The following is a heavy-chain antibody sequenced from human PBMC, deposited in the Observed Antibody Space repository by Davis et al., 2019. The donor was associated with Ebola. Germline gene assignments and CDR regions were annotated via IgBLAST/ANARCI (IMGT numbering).Heavy chain of an antibody. V-gene: IGHV4-34*01. CDR1: GGSFSGYY. Sequence: MPSETLSLTCAVSGGSFSGYYWSWIRQPPGKGLEWIGEINHSGSTNYNPSLKSRVTISVDTSKNQFSLKLSSVTAADTAVYYCARVIPSDGMDVWGKGTTVTVSS. J-gene: IGHJ6*04. D-gene: IGHD3-16*02. CDR2: INHSGST. CDR3: ARVIPSDGMDV.